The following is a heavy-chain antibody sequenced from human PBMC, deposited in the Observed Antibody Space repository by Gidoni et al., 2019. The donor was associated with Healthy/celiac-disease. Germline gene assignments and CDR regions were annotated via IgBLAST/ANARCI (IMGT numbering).Heavy chain of an antibody. CDR2: FDPEDGET. J-gene: IGHJ5*02. D-gene: IGHD1-1*01. V-gene: IGHV1-24*01. CDR1: GYTLTELS. CDR3: ATGSGNDVILFDP. Sequence: QVQLVQAGAEVKKPGASVKVSGKVSGYTLTELSMHWVRQAPGKGLEWVGGFDPEDGETIYAQKFQGRVTMTEDTSTDTAYMGLSSLRSEATAVYYCATGSGNDVILFDPWGQGTLVTVSS.